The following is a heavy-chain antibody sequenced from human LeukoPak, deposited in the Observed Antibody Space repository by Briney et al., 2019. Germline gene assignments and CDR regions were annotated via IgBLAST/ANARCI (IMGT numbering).Heavy chain of an antibody. J-gene: IGHJ1*01. D-gene: IGHD4-23*01. V-gene: IGHV1-69*05. CDR2: IIPIFGTA. Sequence: SVKVSCKASGGTFSSYAISWVRQAPGQGREWMGGIIPIFGTANYAQKFQGRVTITTDESTSTAYMELSKLRSDDTAVYYCAMRDQDLERLYCGNSLSAGRYFQHWGQGTLVTISS. CDR1: GGTFSSYA. CDR3: AMRDQDLERLYCGNSLSAGRYFQH.